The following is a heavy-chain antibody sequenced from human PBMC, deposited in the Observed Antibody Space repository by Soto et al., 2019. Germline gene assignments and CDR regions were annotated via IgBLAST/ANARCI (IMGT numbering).Heavy chain of an antibody. J-gene: IGHJ6*02. CDR2: IKEDGSEK. CDR3: ASDDRRSGYLTFYYYYYGMDV. V-gene: IGHV3-7*01. CDR1: GFTFSSYW. D-gene: IGHD3-3*01. Sequence: GGSLRLSCAASGFTFSSYWMSWVRQAPGKGLEWVANIKEDGSEKYYVDSVKGRFTISRDNAKNSLYLQMNSLRAEDTAVYYCASDDRRSGYLTFYYYYYGMDVWGQGTTVTVS.